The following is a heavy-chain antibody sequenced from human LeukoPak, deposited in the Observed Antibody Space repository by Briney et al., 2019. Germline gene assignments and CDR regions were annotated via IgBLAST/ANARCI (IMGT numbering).Heavy chain of an antibody. V-gene: IGHV4-39*07. D-gene: IGHD3-10*01. Sequence: PSETLSLTCTVSGGSISSSSYYWGWIRQPPGKGLEWIGSIYYSGSTYYNPSLKSRVTISVDTSKNQFSLKLSSVTAADTAVFYCARVRHNAFITVVRPKGYYYMDVWGNGTTVTVSS. J-gene: IGHJ6*03. CDR3: ARVRHNAFITVVRPKGYYYMDV. CDR1: GGSISSSSYY. CDR2: IYYSGST.